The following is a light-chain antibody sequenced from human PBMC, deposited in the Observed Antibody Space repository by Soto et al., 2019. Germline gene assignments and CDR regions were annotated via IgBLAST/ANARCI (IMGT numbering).Light chain of an antibody. J-gene: IGKJ2*01. CDR3: MQGTHWPYT. CDR1: QGLVDNDGYSY. CDR2: RIS. V-gene: IGKV2-30*01. Sequence: VVMTQSPLSMAVTLGEPASVSCRSSQGLVDNDGYSYLSWFHQRPGQSPRRLIYRISNRDSGVPDRISGSGSGTDFTLKISRVDAEDVGVYYCMQGTHWPYTFGQGTHLEI.